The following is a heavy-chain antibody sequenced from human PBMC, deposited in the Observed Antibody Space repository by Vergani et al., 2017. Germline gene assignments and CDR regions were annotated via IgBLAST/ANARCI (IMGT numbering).Heavy chain of an antibody. J-gene: IGHJ2*01. CDR1: GGSISSYY. Sequence: QLQLQESGPGLVKPSETLSLTCSVSGGSISSYYWSWIRQPPGKGLEWIGNIDYSGSTKYSPPLKSRVTISVDTSKNQFSLTLSSVTAADTAVYYCARDLSSTWSRYFDLWGRGTLITVSS. CDR2: IDYSGST. D-gene: IGHD6-13*01. CDR3: ARDLSSTWSRYFDL. V-gene: IGHV4-59*01.